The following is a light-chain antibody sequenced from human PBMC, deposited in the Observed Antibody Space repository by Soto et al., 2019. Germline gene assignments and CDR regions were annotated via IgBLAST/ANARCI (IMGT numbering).Light chain of an antibody. J-gene: IGLJ1*01. CDR2: DTS. CDR3: LLSYSGARRV. V-gene: IGLV7-46*01. CDR1: TGAVTSGHY. Sequence: QAVVTQEPSLTVSPGGTVTLTCGSSTGAVTSGHYPYWFQQKPGQAPRTLIYDTSNKHSWTPARFSGSLLGGKAALTLSSAQTEDEAAPYCLLSYSGARRVFGTGTKVTVL.